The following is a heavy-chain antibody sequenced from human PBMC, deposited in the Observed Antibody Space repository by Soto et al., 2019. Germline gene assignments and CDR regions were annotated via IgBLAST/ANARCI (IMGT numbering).Heavy chain of an antibody. Sequence: QVQLVQSGAEVKKPGSSVKVSCKASGGTFSSYAISWVRQAPGQGLEWMGGIIPIFGTANYAQKFQGRVTFNADKCASTAYLELSSLRSEDTTVFYCTRNPLQHIVVVTAIYYYGMGVRGQATTVTVFS. CDR1: GGTFSSYA. D-gene: IGHD2-21*02. CDR2: IIPIFGTA. V-gene: IGHV1-69*06. CDR3: TRNPLQHIVVVTAIYYYGMGV. J-gene: IGHJ6*02.